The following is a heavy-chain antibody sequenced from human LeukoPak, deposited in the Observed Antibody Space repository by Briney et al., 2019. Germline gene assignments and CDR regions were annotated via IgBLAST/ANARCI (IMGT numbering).Heavy chain of an antibody. CDR3: AKHCSSTSCIDY. D-gene: IGHD2-2*01. J-gene: IGHJ4*02. CDR2: INSDGSST. V-gene: IGHV3-74*01. Sequence: GGSLRLFCAASGFTFSSYSMNWVRQAPGKGLVWVSRINSDGSSTSYADSVKGRFTISRDNAKNTLYLQMNSLRAEDTAVYYCAKHCSSTSCIDYWGQGTLVTVSS. CDR1: GFTFSSYS.